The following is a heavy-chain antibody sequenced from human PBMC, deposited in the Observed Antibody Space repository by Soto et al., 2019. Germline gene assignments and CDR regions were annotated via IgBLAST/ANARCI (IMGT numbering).Heavy chain of an antibody. CDR1: GGTFSSYA. Sequence: QVQLVQSGAAVKKPGSSVKVSCKASGGTFSSYAISWVLQAPGQGLEWMGGIIPIFGTANYAQKFQGRVTITADESTSTAYMELSSLRSEDTAVYYCARAADGRDGYFDYWGQGPLVTVSS. CDR3: ARAADGRDGYFDY. V-gene: IGHV1-69*01. CDR2: IIPIFGTA. J-gene: IGHJ4*02. D-gene: IGHD2-15*01.